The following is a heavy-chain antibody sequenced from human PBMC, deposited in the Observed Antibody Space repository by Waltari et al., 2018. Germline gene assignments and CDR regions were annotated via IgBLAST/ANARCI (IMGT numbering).Heavy chain of an antibody. CDR3: TRDNWGTSDY. D-gene: IGHD7-27*01. CDR1: GFSFSGFW. J-gene: IGHJ4*02. V-gene: IGHV3-74*01. CDR2: IDPAGGAT. Sequence: EVQLVESGGGSVQPGGSLRLSCAASGFSFSGFWMHWVRQAPGKGLEWVSRIDPAGGATTYADSVGGRFTISRDNAQNTLHLQMNSLRVEDTAMYYCTRDNWGTSDYWGQGTLVTVSS.